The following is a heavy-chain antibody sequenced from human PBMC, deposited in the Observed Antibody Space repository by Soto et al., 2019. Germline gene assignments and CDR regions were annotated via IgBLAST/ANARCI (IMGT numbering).Heavy chain of an antibody. CDR1: GGSISSYY. Sequence: SETLSLTCTVSGGSISSYYWSWIRQPPGKGLEWIGYIYYSGSTNYNPSLKSRVTISVDTSKNQFSLKLSSVTAADTAVYYCARWGFGELFYYYYYGMDVWGQGTTVTVSS. CDR3: ARWGFGELFYYYYYGMDV. V-gene: IGHV4-59*01. CDR2: IYYSGST. J-gene: IGHJ6*02. D-gene: IGHD3-10*01.